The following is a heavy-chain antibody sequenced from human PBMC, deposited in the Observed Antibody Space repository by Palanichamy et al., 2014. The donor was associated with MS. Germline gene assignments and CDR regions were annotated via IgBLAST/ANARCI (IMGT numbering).Heavy chain of an antibody. CDR1: GFTFSSYA. CDR2: ISGSGGST. CDR3: GKSVRDYYYYAMDV. Sequence: EVHLVEVWGRAWYSLGGPVRLSCAASGFTFSSYAMSWVRQAPGKGLEWVSGISGSGGSTYYGDPVKGRFTISRDNSENTLHLQMNSLRAEDTAVYYCGKSVRDYYYYAMDVWGQGTTVTVSS. J-gene: IGHJ6*02. V-gene: IGHV3-23*04.